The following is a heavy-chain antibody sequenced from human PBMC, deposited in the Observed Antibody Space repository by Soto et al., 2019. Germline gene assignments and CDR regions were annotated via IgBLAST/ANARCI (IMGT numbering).Heavy chain of an antibody. CDR3: ARDMSYGDFGRNWFDP. D-gene: IGHD2-21*02. J-gene: IGHJ5*02. CDR1: GFTFNDFY. Sequence: QLQLVESGGGLVKPGGSLRLSCAASGFTFNDFYMIWFRQARGRGLEWLAYINNRGDDIYYADSVRGRFTISRDNGKNSLYLQMNSLRVEDTALYFCARDMSYGDFGRNWFDPWGQGTPVTVSA. CDR2: INNRGDDI. V-gene: IGHV3-11*01.